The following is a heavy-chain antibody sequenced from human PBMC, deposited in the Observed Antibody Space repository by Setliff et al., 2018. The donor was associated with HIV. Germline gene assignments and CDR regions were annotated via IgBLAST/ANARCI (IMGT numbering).Heavy chain of an antibody. D-gene: IGHD6-6*01. J-gene: IGHJ3*01. CDR1: GFIFNNFW. CDR2: ISGSGTTT. V-gene: IGHV3-74*01. Sequence: GGSLRLSCSTSGFIFNNFWMHWVRQAPGKGLVWVSCISGSGTTTKYADFVKGRFTISRDNAKRSLYLQMNSLRVEDTAVYYCARDIPPEYPGFDLWGQGTVVTVSS. CDR3: ARDIPPEYPGFDL.